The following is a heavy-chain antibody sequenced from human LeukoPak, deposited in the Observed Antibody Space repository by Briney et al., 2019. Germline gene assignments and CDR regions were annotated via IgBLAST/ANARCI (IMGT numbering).Heavy chain of an antibody. J-gene: IGHJ4*02. V-gene: IGHV3-33*06. CDR2: IWYDGSNK. CDR3: AKGFPSLSGSYGVDY. D-gene: IGHD1-26*01. Sequence: GRSLRLSCAASGFTFSSYGMHWVRQAPGKGLEWVAVIWYDGSNKYYADSVKGRFTISRDNSKNTLYLQMNSLRAEDTAVYYCAKGFPSLSGSYGVDYWGQGTLVTVSS. CDR1: GFTFSSYG.